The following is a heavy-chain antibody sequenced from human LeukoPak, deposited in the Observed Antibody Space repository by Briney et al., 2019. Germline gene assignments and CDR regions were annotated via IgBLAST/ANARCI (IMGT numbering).Heavy chain of an antibody. CDR1: GDSISIGDYY. CDR3: ARGPYSYDSSGAFDI. CDR2: ISSSGST. V-gene: IGHV4-61*02. D-gene: IGHD3-22*01. J-gene: IGHJ3*02. Sequence: SQTLSLTCTVSGDSISIGDYYWSWIRQPAGKGLEWIGRISSSGSTNYNPSLKSRVTISVDTSKNQFSLKLSSVTAADTAVYFCARGPYSYDSSGAFDIWGQGTMVTVSS.